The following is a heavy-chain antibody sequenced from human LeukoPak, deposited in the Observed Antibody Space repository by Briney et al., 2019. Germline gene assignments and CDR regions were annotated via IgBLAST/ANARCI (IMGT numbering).Heavy chain of an antibody. V-gene: IGHV4-61*02. D-gene: IGHD3-22*01. CDR2: IYTSEST. CDR1: GGSISSGSYY. CDR3: ASYYESSGFDI. Sequence: PSETLSLTCTVSGGSISSGSYYWSWIRQPAGKGLEWIGRIYTSESTHYNPSLKSRVTISVDTSKNQCALKLSSVTAADTAVYYCASYYESSGFDIWGQGTMVTVSS. J-gene: IGHJ3*02.